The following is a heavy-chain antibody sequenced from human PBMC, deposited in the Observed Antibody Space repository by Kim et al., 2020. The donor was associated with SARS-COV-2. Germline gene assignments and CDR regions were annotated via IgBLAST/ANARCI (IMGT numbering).Heavy chain of an antibody. CDR1: GYTFTSYY. V-gene: IGHV1-46*01. Sequence: ASVKVSCKASGYTFTSYYMHWVRQAPGQGLEWMGIINPSGGSTSYAQKFQGRVTMTRDTSTSTVYMELSSLRSEDTAVYYCARDFTNYYGSGSYYDYWGQGTLVTVSS. CDR3: ARDFTNYYGSGSYYDY. D-gene: IGHD3-10*01. CDR2: INPSGGST. J-gene: IGHJ4*02.